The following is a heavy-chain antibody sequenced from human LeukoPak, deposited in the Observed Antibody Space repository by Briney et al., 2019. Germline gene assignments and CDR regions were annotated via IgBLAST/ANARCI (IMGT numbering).Heavy chain of an antibody. CDR3: AKGPESSGWYYYYYGMDG. D-gene: IGHD6-19*01. CDR1: GFTFSSYG. Sequence: GGSLRLSCAASGFTFSSYGMHWVRQAPGKGLEWVAVISYDGSNKYYADSVKGRFTISRDNSKNTLYLQMNSLRAEDTAVYYCAKGPESSGWYYYYYGMDGWGQGTTVTVSS. J-gene: IGHJ6*02. V-gene: IGHV3-30*18. CDR2: ISYDGSNK.